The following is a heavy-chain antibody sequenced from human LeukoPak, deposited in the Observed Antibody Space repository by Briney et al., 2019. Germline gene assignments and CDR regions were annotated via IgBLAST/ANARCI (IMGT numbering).Heavy chain of an antibody. CDR1: GFTFDDYA. J-gene: IGHJ4*02. D-gene: IGHD3-22*01. Sequence: PGGSLRLSCAASGFTFDDYAMHWVRQAPGKGLEWVSGISWNSGSIGYADSVKGRFTISRDNAKNSLYLQMNSLRAEDTALYYCAKDPYYYDSSRFDYLGQGTLVTASS. CDR3: AKDPYYYDSSRFDY. V-gene: IGHV3-9*01. CDR2: ISWNSGSI.